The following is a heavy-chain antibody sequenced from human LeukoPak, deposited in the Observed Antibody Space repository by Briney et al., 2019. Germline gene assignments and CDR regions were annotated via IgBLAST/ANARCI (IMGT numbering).Heavy chain of an antibody. J-gene: IGHJ4*02. CDR1: GGTFSSYA. CDR3: ARLYGDYGLDY. CDR2: IIPILGIA. Sequence: SVKVSCKASGGTFSSYAISWVRQAPGQGLEWMGRIIPILGIANYAQKFQGRVTITADKSTSTAYMELSSLRSEDTAVYYCARLYGDYGLDYWGQGTLVTVSS. V-gene: IGHV1-69*04. D-gene: IGHD4-17*01.